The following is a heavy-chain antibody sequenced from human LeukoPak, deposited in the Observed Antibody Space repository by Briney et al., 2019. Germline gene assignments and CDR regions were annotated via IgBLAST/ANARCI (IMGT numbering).Heavy chain of an antibody. CDR1: GFTFSTYA. D-gene: IGHD3-22*01. Sequence: GSLRLSCAASGFTFSTYAMSWVRQAPGKGLEWVSAISGSGDSTYYADSVKGRFTISRDNSKNTLYLQMNSLRAEDTAVYYCAKDVILYYYDSSGYYSYWGQGTLVTVSS. V-gene: IGHV3-23*01. J-gene: IGHJ4*02. CDR2: ISGSGDST. CDR3: AKDVILYYYDSSGYYSY.